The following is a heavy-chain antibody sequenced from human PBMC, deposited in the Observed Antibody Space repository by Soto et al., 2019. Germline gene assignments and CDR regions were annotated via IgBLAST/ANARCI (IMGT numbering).Heavy chain of an antibody. V-gene: IGHV5-10-1*01. CDR1: GYSFTSYW. CDR3: ARTLSLGYCSSTSCYIGWFDH. Sequence: GESLKISCKGSGYSFTSYWISWVRQMPGKGLEWMGRIDPSDSYTNYSPSFQGHVTISADKSISTAYLQWSSLKASDTAMYYCARTLSLGYCSSTSCYIGWFDHWGQGTLVTVSS. CDR2: IDPSDSYT. J-gene: IGHJ5*02. D-gene: IGHD2-2*02.